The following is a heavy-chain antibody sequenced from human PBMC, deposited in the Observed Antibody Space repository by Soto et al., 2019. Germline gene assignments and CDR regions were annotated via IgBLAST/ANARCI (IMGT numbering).Heavy chain of an antibody. D-gene: IGHD3-22*01. J-gene: IGHJ6*02. CDR2: IYYSGST. Sequence: PSETLSLTCTVSGGSISGGDDYWSWIRQPPGKGLEWIGYIYYSGSTYYNPSLKSRVTISVDTSNNQFSLKLSSVTAADTAVYYCARDQYYYDSSGAMDVWGQGTTVTVSS. V-gene: IGHV4-30-4*01. CDR1: GGSISGGDDY. CDR3: ARDQYYYDSSGAMDV.